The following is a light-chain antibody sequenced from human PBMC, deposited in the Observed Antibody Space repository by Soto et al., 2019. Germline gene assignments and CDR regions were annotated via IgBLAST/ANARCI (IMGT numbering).Light chain of an antibody. Sequence: EIRMTQSPATLSVYPGERATLSCRASQSISNNLAWYHHKPGQAPRLLIYDAFTRATGIPTRFSGSGSGTEFTLTISSLQSEDFAVYYCQQYNSWPETFGQGTRWIS. CDR2: DAF. V-gene: IGKV3-15*01. J-gene: IGKJ1*01. CDR3: QQYNSWPET. CDR1: QSISNN.